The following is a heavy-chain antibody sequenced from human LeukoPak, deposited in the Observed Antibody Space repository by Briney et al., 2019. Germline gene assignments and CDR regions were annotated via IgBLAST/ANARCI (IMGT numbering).Heavy chain of an antibody. CDR3: ARVTWTTAFDI. D-gene: IGHD3-16*01. Sequence: PGGSLRLSCSASGFTFSAYAMYRVRQAPGKGLEWVAVISYDGSNKYYADSVKGRFTISRDNSKNTLYLQMNSLRAEDTAVYYCARVTWTTAFDIWGQGTMVTVSS. V-gene: IGHV3-30*14. CDR1: GFTFSAYA. J-gene: IGHJ3*02. CDR2: ISYDGSNK.